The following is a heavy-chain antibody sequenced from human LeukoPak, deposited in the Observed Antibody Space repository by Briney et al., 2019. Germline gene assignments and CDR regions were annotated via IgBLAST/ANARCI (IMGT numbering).Heavy chain of an antibody. D-gene: IGHD6-13*01. Sequence: SETLSLTCTVSGGYISSSNYYWVWIRQPPGKGLEWVASIFYSGSTNYNPSLKSRVTISVDTSKNQFSLKLSSVTAADTAVYYCARYSSTFDYWGQGTLVTVSS. CDR1: GGYISSSNYY. CDR3: ARYSSTFDY. J-gene: IGHJ4*02. CDR2: IFYSGST. V-gene: IGHV4-39*07.